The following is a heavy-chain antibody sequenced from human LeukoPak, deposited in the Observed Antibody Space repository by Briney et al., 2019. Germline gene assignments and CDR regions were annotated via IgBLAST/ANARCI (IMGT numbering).Heavy chain of an antibody. J-gene: IGHJ3*02. Sequence: SETLSLTCTVSGGSISSYYWSWIRQPPGKGLEWIGYIYYSGSTNYNPSLKSRVTISVDTSKNQFSLKLSSVTAADTAVYYCARVPYSSSWYKGAFDIWGQGTMVTVSS. V-gene: IGHV4-59*12. CDR3: ARVPYSSSWYKGAFDI. CDR2: IYYSGST. CDR1: GGSISSYY. D-gene: IGHD6-13*01.